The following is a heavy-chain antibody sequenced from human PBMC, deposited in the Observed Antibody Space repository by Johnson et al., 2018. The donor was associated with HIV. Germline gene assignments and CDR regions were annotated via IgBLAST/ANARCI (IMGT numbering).Heavy chain of an antibody. Sequence: QVQLVESGGGVVQPGGSLRLSCAASGFSFSSYGMHWVRQAPGKGLEWLTLMSYDGSKKYYADSVKGRFTISRDNSKNTLYLQMNSLRAEDTAVYYCARLYCSSTSCYEGGGDAFDIWGQGTMVTVSS. V-gene: IGHV3-30*03. D-gene: IGHD2-2*01. CDR1: GFSFSSYG. CDR2: MSYDGSKK. J-gene: IGHJ3*02. CDR3: ARLYCSSTSCYEGGGDAFDI.